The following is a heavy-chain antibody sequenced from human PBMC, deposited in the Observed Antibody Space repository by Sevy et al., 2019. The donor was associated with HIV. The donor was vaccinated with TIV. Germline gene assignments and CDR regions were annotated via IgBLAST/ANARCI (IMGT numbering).Heavy chain of an antibody. J-gene: IGHJ3*02. CDR3: AKGGYGDYVGGAFDI. CDR1: GFTFSSYG. D-gene: IGHD4-17*01. V-gene: IGHV3-30*18. Sequence: GGSLRLSCAASGFTFSSYGMHWVRQAPGKGLEWVAVISYDGSNKYYADSVKGRFTISRDNSKNTLYLQMNSLRAEDRAVYYCAKGGYGDYVGGAFDIWGQGTMVTVSS. CDR2: ISYDGSNK.